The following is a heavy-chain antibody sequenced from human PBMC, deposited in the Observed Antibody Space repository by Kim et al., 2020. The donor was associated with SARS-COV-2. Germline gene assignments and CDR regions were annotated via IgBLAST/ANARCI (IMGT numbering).Heavy chain of an antibody. J-gene: IGHJ4*02. Sequence: YYNPYLKSRVTISVDTSKNQFSLKLSSVTAADTAVYYCARVEEYQLLVGYWGQGTLVTVSS. V-gene: IGHV4-31*02. CDR3: ARVEEYQLLVGY. D-gene: IGHD2-2*01.